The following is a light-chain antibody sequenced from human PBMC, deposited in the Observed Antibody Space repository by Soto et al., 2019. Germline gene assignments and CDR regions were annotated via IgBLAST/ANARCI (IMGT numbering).Light chain of an antibody. V-gene: IGKV3-11*01. CDR1: QGVSSH. J-gene: IGKJ4*01. CDR2: DAS. Sequence: EIVLTQSPATLSLSPGERATLSCRASQGVSSHLGWYQQKPGQAPRLLIYDASNRATGIPARFSGSGSGTDFTLTISSLEPEDFAVYYCQQRSSSPPTFGGGTKVEIK. CDR3: QQRSSSPPT.